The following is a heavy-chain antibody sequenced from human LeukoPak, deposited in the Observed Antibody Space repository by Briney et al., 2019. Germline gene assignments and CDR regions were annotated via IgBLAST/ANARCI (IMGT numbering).Heavy chain of an antibody. CDR1: GGSISSYY. V-gene: IGHV4-59*01. J-gene: IGHJ6*02. D-gene: IGHD4-17*01. CDR3: ATTDYGDNDGMDV. CDR2: IYYSGST. Sequence: SETLSLTCTVSGGSISSYYWSWIRQPPGKGLEWIGYIYYSGSTNYNPSLKSRVTISVDTSKNQFSLKLSSVTAADTAVYYCATTDYGDNDGMDVWGQGTTVTVSS.